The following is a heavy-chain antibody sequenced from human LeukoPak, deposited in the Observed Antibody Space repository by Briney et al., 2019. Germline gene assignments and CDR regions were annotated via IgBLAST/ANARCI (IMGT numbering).Heavy chain of an antibody. V-gene: IGHV3-21*01. D-gene: IGHD3-16*01. CDR3: ARGITGMAFFDY. Sequence: PGGSLRLSCAASGFTFSSYSMNWVRQAPGKGLEWVSSISSSSSYIYYADSVKGRFTISRDNAKNSLYLQMNSLRDEDTGVYYCARGITGMAFFDYWGQGTLVTVSS. CDR2: ISSSSSYI. J-gene: IGHJ4*02. CDR1: GFTFSSYS.